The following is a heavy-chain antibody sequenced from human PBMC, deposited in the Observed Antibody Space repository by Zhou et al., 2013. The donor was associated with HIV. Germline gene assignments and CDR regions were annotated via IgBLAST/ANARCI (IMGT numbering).Heavy chain of an antibody. D-gene: IGHD6-6*01. V-gene: IGHV1-46*01. J-gene: IGHJ4*02. CDR3: ARGVYSSSWAEFDY. CDR2: VHPSGDST. Sequence: QVQLVQSGAEVKNIGASVKVSCKTSGYMFTNYYIYWVRQAPGQGLEWVGIVHPSGDSTSAQRFQGRVTMARYKSTSTVNMELSSLRSDDTAVYYCARGVYSSSWAEFDYWGQGTLVTVSS. CDR1: GYMFTNYY.